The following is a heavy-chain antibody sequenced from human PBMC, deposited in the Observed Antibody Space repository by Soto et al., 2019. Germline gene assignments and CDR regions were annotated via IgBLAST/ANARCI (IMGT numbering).Heavy chain of an antibody. CDR1: GFTFSSYG. Sequence: QVQLVESGGGVVQPGRSLRLSCAASGFTFSSYGMHWVRQAPGKGLEWVAVIWYDGSNKYYADSVKGRFTISRDNSKNTLYLQMNSPRAEDTAVYYCAREPLRYFDWYYGMDVWGQGTTVTVSS. CDR3: AREPLRYFDWYYGMDV. J-gene: IGHJ6*02. D-gene: IGHD3-9*01. CDR2: IWYDGSNK. V-gene: IGHV3-33*01.